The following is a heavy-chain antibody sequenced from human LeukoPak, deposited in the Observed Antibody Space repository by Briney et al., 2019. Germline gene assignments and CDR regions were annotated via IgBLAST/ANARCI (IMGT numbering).Heavy chain of an antibody. V-gene: IGHV3-20*04. CDR2: INWNGGST. CDR3: AREGGSYRAPYFDH. D-gene: IGHD1-26*01. Sequence: GGSLRLSCAASGFTFDDYGMSWVRQAPGKGLEWVSGINWNGGSTGYADSVKGRFTISRDNAKNSLYLQMNSLRAEDTALYYCAREGGSYRAPYFDHWGQGTLVTVSS. J-gene: IGHJ4*02. CDR1: GFTFDDYG.